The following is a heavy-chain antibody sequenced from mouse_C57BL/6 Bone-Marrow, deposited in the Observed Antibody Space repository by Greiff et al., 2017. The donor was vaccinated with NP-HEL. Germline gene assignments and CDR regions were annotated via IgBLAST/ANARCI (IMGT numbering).Heavy chain of an antibody. CDR3: ARRGYDGYLDY. Sequence: VMLVESGPELVKPGASVKISCKASGYAFSSSWMNWVKQRPGKGLEWIGRIYPGDGDTNYNAKFKGKATLTAEKSSSTAYMQLSSLTSEDSAVYFCARRGYDGYLDYWGQGTTLTVSS. CDR2: IYPGDGDT. D-gene: IGHD2-3*01. V-gene: IGHV1-82*01. CDR1: GYAFSSSW. J-gene: IGHJ2*01.